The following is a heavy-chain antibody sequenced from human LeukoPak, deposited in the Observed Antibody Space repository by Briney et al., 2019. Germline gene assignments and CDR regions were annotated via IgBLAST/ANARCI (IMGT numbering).Heavy chain of an antibody. CDR2: ISGSGDST. V-gene: IGHV3-23*01. CDR3: AKELAPKMATIDY. J-gene: IGHJ4*02. Sequence: PGGSLRLSCAASGFTFSSYWMSWVRQAPGKGLEWVSTISGSGDSTYYADSVKGRFAISRDNSKNTLYLQMNSLRAEDTAVYYCAKELAPKMATIDYWGQGTLVTVSS. D-gene: IGHD5-24*01. CDR1: GFTFSSYW.